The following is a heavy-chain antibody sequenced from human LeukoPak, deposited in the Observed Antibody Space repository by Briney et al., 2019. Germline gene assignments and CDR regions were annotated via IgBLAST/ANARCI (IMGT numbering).Heavy chain of an antibody. V-gene: IGHV3-30-3*01. J-gene: IGHJ4*02. CDR2: ISYDGSNK. CDR3: ARGKWELGTFDY. Sequence: GRSLRLSCAASGFTFSSYAMHWVRQALGKGLEWVAVISYDGSNKYYADSVKGRFTISRDNSKNTLYLQMNSLRAEDTAVYYCARGKWELGTFDYWGQGTLVTVSS. D-gene: IGHD1-26*01. CDR1: GFTFSSYA.